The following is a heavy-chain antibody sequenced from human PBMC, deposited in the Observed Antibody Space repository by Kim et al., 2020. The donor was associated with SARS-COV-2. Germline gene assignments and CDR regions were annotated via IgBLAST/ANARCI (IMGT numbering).Heavy chain of an antibody. V-gene: IGHV4-31*03. CDR3: ARGERIFGVVTYAFDI. J-gene: IGHJ3*02. CDR1: GGSISSGGYY. CDR2: IYYSGST. Sequence: SETLSLTCTVSGGSISSGGYYWSWIRQHPGKGLEWIGYIYYSGSTYYNPSLKSRVTISVDTSKNQFSLKLSSVTAADTAVYYCARGERIFGVVTYAFDIWGQGPMVTLSS. D-gene: IGHD3-3*01.